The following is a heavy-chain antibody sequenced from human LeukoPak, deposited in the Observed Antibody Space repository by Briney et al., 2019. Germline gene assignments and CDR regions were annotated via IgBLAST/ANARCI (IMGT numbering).Heavy chain of an antibody. J-gene: IGHJ4*02. V-gene: IGHV3-73*01. CDR3: TSPAGGGGY. CDR2: IRSKANSYAT. CDR1: GFTFSGSA. D-gene: IGHD3-16*01. Sequence: GSLKLSCAASGFTFSGSAMHWVRQASGKGLEWVGRIRSKANSYATAYAASVKGRFTISRDDSKNTAYLQMNSLKTEDTAVYYCTSPAGGGGYWGQGTLVTVSS.